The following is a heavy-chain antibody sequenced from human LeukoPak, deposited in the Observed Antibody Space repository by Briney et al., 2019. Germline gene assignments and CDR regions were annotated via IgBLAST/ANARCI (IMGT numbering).Heavy chain of an antibody. J-gene: IGHJ5*02. CDR1: GFTFSNKW. CDR3: ARVGWEILNLHFDP. Sequence: TGGSLRLSCVGSGFTFSNKWMTWVRQAPGKGPEWVATIKKDGSQTYYVDSVKGRFTISRDNALNSLYLQMNGLRVEDTAIYSCARVGWEILNLHFDPWGQGTLVTVSS. CDR2: IKKDGSQT. D-gene: IGHD1-14*01. V-gene: IGHV3-7*03.